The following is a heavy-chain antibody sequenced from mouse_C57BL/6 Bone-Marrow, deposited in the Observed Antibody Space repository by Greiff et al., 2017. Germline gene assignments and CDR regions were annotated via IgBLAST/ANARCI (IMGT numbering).Heavy chain of an antibody. D-gene: IGHD4-1*01. CDR2: INPGSGGT. CDR3: ARSKNWDSWFAY. J-gene: IGHJ3*01. CDR1: GYAFTNYL. Sequence: QVQLQQSGAELVRPGTSVKVSCKASGYAFTNYLIEWVKQRPGQGLEWIGVINPGSGGTNYTEKFKGKATLTADKSSSTAYMQLSSLTSEDSAVYCCARSKNWDSWFAYWGQGTLVTVSA. V-gene: IGHV1-54*01.